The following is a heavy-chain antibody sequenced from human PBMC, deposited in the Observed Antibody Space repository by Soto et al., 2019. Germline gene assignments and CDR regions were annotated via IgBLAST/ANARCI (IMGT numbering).Heavy chain of an antibody. CDR3: ENNDALRFLDLAV. D-gene: IGHD3-3*01. V-gene: IGHV3-23*01. Sequence: PGGSLRLSCAASGFTFSSYAMSWVRQAPGKGLEWVSAISGSGGSTYYADSVKGRFTISRDNSKNTLYLQMNSLRAEDTAVYYWENNDALRFLDLAVGGKGTRVTVPS. CDR2: ISGSGGST. CDR1: GFTFSSYA. J-gene: IGHJ6*03.